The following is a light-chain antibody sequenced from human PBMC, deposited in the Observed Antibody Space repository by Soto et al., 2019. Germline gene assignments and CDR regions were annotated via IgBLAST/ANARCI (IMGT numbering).Light chain of an antibody. V-gene: IGKV1-39*01. CDR3: QETYSTPRT. Sequence: DIQMTQSPSSLSASVGGRVTIPCRASQTIANYLTCYQQKLGRAPNLLVYAASSLQSGVPSWFSGSGSGTEITLTISSLQPEDFATYYCQETYSTPRTFGQGTKVEIK. J-gene: IGKJ1*01. CDR1: QTIANY. CDR2: AAS.